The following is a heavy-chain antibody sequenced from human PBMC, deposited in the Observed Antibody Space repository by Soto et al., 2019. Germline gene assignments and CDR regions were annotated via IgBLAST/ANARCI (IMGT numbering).Heavy chain of an antibody. Sequence: GGSLRLSCAASGFTFSSYGMHWVRQAPGKGLEWVAVISYDGSNKYYADSVKGRFTISRDNSKNTLYLQMNSLRAEDTAVYYCAKENDITIFPPYYYYGMDVWGQGTTVTVSS. J-gene: IGHJ6*02. CDR2: ISYDGSNK. CDR3: AKENDITIFPPYYYYGMDV. V-gene: IGHV3-30*18. CDR1: GFTFSSYG. D-gene: IGHD3-3*01.